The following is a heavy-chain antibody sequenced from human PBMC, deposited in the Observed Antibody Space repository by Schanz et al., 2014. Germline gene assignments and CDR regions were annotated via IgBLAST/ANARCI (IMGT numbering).Heavy chain of an antibody. V-gene: IGHV3-33*08. J-gene: IGHJ4*02. CDR2: IWYDGSNK. CDR3: ARDRDFDY. Sequence: VQLLESGGGLVQPGGSLRLSCIGSGFTFRSYALGWVRQAPGKGLEWVAIIWYDGSNKYYADSVKGRFTISRDNSKNTLFLQMSSLRAEDTAVYYCARDRDFDYWGQGTLVTVSS. CDR1: GFTFRSYA.